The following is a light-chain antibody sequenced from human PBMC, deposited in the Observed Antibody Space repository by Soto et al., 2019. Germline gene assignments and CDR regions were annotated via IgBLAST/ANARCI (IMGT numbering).Light chain of an antibody. V-gene: IGKV3-20*01. Sequence: EIVLTQSPGTLSLSPGERATLSCRASQSVSSSYLAWYQQKPGQAPRLLIYGASSRATGIPDRFSGSGSGTGFNLTISRLEPEDFAVYYCQQYGSSPRTFGQGTNVEIK. CDR3: QQYGSSPRT. J-gene: IGKJ1*01. CDR1: QSVSSSY. CDR2: GAS.